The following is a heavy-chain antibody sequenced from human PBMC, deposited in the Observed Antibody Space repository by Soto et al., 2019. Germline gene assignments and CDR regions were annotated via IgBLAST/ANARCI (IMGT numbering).Heavy chain of an antibody. CDR3: ARVAVAGTYFDY. CDR2: IYYSGST. V-gene: IGHV4-59*01. D-gene: IGHD6-19*01. Sequence: PSETLSLTCTVSGGSISSYYWRWVRQPPGKGLEWIGYIYYSGSTNYNPSLKSRVTISVDTSKNQFSLKLSSVTAADTAVYYCARVAVAGTYFDYWGQGTLVTVSS. CDR1: GGSISSYY. J-gene: IGHJ4*02.